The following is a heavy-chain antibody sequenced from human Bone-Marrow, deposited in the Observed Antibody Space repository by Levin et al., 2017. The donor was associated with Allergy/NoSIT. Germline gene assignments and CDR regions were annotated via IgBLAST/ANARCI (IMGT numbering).Heavy chain of an antibody. J-gene: IGHJ6*02. CDR2: IYYSGST. V-gene: IGHV4-39*07. D-gene: IGHD3-3*01. CDR1: GGSISSSSYY. CDR3: ARDRRTVLRFLEWSVYGMDV. Sequence: SQTLSLTCTVSGGSISSSSYYWGWIRQPPGKGLEWIGSIYYSGSTYYNPSLKSRVTISVDTSKNQFSLKLSSVTAADTAVYYCARDRRTVLRFLEWSVYGMDVWGQGTTVTVSS.